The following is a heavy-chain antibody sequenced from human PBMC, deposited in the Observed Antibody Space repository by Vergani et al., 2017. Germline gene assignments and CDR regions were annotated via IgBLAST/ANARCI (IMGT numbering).Heavy chain of an antibody. CDR3: ARGGYDILTADY. D-gene: IGHD3-9*01. V-gene: IGHV4-31*03. CDR2: IYYSGST. CDR1: GGSISSGGYY. Sequence: QVQLQESGPGLVKPSQTLSLTCTVSGGSISSGGYYWSWIRQHPGKGLEWIGYIYYSGSTNYNPSLKSRVTISVDTSKNQFSLKLSSVTAADTAVYYCARGGYDILTADYWGQGTLVTVSS. J-gene: IGHJ4*02.